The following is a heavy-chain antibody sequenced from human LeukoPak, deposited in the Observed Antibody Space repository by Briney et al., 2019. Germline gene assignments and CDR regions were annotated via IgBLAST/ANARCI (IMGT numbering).Heavy chain of an antibody. Sequence: GGSLRLSCAASGFSFNTFAMHWVRQAPDKGLEWVAVISDDGSKKYHADSVKGRFTISRDNSENTLYLQMNSLRAEDTAVYYCVRDWGYDSSGYWQKYFDTWGQGTLVTVSS. CDR3: VRDWGYDSSGYWQKYFDT. J-gene: IGHJ4*02. V-gene: IGHV3-30*04. D-gene: IGHD3-22*01. CDR2: ISDDGSKK. CDR1: GFSFNTFA.